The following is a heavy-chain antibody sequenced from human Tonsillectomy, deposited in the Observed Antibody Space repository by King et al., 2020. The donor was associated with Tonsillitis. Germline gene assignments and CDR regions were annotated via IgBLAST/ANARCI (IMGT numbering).Heavy chain of an antibody. J-gene: IGHJ4*02. D-gene: IGHD3-10*01. CDR2: ITWDSGNI. CDR1: GFTFDDND. Sequence: VQLVESGGGLVQPGRSLRLSCAASGFTFDDNDMHWVRQAPGKGLEWVSGITWDSGNIVYADSVKGRFTISRDNAKNSLYLHMNSLRAEDTALYYCANSSPSRFGESHPLDYWGQGTLVTVSS. CDR3: ANSSPSRFGESHPLDY. V-gene: IGHV3-9*01.